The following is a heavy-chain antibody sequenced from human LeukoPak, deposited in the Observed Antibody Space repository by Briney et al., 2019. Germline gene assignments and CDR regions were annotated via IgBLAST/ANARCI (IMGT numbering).Heavy chain of an antibody. Sequence: GGSLRLSCAASGFTFSSHGMSWVRQAPGKGLEWVSGISGSGGGTYYADSVKGRFTISRDDSKNTLYLQMNSLRAEDTAVYYCAKDLGRYRNNYFDYWGQGTLVTVSS. CDR3: AKDLGRYRNNYFDY. CDR2: ISGSGGGT. V-gene: IGHV3-23*01. CDR1: GFTFSSHG. D-gene: IGHD1-26*01. J-gene: IGHJ4*02.